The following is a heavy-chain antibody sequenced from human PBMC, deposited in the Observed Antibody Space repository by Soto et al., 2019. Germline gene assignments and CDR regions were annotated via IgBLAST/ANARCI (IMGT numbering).Heavy chain of an antibody. CDR1: GGTFSSYA. D-gene: IGHD3-22*01. CDR2: IIPIFGTA. V-gene: IGHV1-69*01. Sequence: QVQLVQSGAEVKKPGSSVKVSCKASGGTFSSYAISWVRQAPGHGLEWMGGIIPIFGTANYAQKFQGRVTITADESTSTAYMELSSLRSEDTAVYYCARERGTYYYDSSGYPNWFDPWGQGTLVTVSS. CDR3: ARERGTYYYDSSGYPNWFDP. J-gene: IGHJ5*02.